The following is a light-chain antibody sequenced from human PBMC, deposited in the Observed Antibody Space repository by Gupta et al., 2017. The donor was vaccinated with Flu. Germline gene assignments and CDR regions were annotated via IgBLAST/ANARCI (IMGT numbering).Light chain of an antibody. CDR3: SAWADTLDGHVV. Sequence: QSVLTQPPSASVTPGQRVTISCAGSSSNVGTNPVNWYQQLPGTAPKLLIFRNNQRPSGVPDRFSGSRSGTSASLAISGLQSEDEADYYWSAWADTLDGHVVFGGGTKLTVL. V-gene: IGLV1-44*01. J-gene: IGLJ2*01. CDR2: RNN. CDR1: SSNVGTNP.